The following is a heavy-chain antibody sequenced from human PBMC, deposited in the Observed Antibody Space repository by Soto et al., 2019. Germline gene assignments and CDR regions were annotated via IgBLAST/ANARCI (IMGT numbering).Heavy chain of an antibody. D-gene: IGHD3-22*01. CDR3: ARADSSGYYPFQH. J-gene: IGHJ1*01. CDR1: GGSISSGGYY. CDR2: IYYSGST. V-gene: IGHV4-31*03. Sequence: SETLSLTCTVSGGSISSGGYYWSWIRQHPGKGLEWIGYIYYSGSTYYNPSLKSRVTISVDTSKNQFSLKLSSVTAADTAVYYCARADSSGYYPFQHWGQGTLVTVSS.